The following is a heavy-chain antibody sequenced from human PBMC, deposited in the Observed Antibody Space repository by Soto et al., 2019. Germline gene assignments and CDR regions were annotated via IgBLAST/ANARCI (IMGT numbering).Heavy chain of an antibody. J-gene: IGHJ6*02. D-gene: IGHD6-19*01. CDR3: AKTQQWGLPLSGGMDV. CDR1: GFTFSTYG. CDR2: ISGGGGDT. Sequence: EVQLLESGGGLVQPRGSLRLSCAASGFTFSTYGMSWVCQAPGKGLEWVSVISGGGGDTYYAGSVKGRFTISRDNSKNTLYLEMNSLRAEDTAVYYCAKTQQWGLPLSGGMDVWGQGTTVTVSS. V-gene: IGHV3-23*01.